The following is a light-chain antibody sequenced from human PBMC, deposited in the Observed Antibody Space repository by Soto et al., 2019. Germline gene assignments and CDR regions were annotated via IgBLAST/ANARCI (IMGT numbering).Light chain of an antibody. Sequence: EIVLTQSPGTLSLSPGERATLSCRASQSVSSSYLAWYQQKPGQAPRLLIYGASSRATGIPDRFSGSGSGTDFTLTISRLEPEDFAVYYWQQYGSSPVLTXDGVTMVDIK. CDR3: QQYGSSPVLT. J-gene: IGKJ4*01. CDR1: QSVSSSY. V-gene: IGKV3-20*01. CDR2: GAS.